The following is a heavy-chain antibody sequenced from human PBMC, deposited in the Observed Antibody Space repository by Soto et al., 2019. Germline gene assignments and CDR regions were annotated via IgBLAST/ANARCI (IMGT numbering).Heavy chain of an antibody. J-gene: IGHJ4*02. CDR1: GFTFISSS. D-gene: IGHD3-22*01. CDR2: IVVVSGNT. Sequence: SVKVSCKASGFTFISSSVQWVRQARGQRLEWIGWIVVVSGNTNYAQKFQERVTITRDMSTSTAYMELSSLRSDDTAVYYCAADYYNTNGYYYDYWGQGTLVTVSS. CDR3: AADYYNTNGYYYDY. V-gene: IGHV1-58*01.